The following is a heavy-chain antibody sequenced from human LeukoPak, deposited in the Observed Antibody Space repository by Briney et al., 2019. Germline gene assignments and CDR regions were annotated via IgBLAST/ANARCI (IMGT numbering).Heavy chain of an antibody. Sequence: TSETLSLTCAVYGGSFSGYYWSWIRQPPGKGLEWIGEINHSGSTNYNPSLKSRITISADTSKNQFFLNLSSVTAADTAVYYCTRGSVTPVPGFDYWGQGTLVTVSS. CDR1: GGSFSGYY. V-gene: IGHV4-34*09. J-gene: IGHJ4*02. D-gene: IGHD4-17*01. CDR3: TRGSVTPVPGFDY. CDR2: INHSGST.